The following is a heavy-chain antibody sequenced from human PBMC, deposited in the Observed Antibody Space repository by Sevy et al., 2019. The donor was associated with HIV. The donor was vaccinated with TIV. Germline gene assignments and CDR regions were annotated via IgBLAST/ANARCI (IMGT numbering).Heavy chain of an antibody. J-gene: IGHJ4*02. CDR1: GFTFSNAW. Sequence: GGSLRLSCAVSGFTFSNAWMNWVRQAPGTGLQWVGLIKSKIDGETTDHAAPVKGRFTISRDDSKNMVYLQMNSLKTEDTAVYYCATAPGYYDSSPFDYWGPGTLVTVSS. CDR3: ATAPGYYDSSPFDY. CDR2: IKSKIDGETT. V-gene: IGHV3-15*01. D-gene: IGHD3-22*01.